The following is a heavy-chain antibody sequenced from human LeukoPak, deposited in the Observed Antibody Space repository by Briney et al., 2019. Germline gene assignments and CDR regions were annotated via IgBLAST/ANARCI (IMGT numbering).Heavy chain of an antibody. J-gene: IGHJ4*02. Sequence: GGSLRISCVASGFTFSSDWMSWVRQAPGKGLEWVANIKQDGSEQYYVDSVKGRFTISRGNAKNSLYLQMNSLRAEDTAVYFCARDRDSGATTGSIFDYWGQGTLVTVSS. D-gene: IGHD4-17*01. CDR2: IKQDGSEQ. CDR3: ARDRDSGATTGSIFDY. V-gene: IGHV3-7*03. CDR1: GFTFSSDW.